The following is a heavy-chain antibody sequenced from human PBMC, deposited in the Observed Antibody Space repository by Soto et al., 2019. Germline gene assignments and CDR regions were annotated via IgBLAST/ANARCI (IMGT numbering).Heavy chain of an antibody. CDR3: ARPPYYYDSSGYLPH. D-gene: IGHD3-22*01. V-gene: IGHV1-2*02. CDR1: GYTFTGYY. CDR2: INPSSGGT. J-gene: IGHJ4*02. Sequence: ASVKVSCKASGYTFTGYYMHWVRQAPGQGLEWMGWINPSSGGTNYAQKFQGRVTMTRDTSISTAYMELSRLRSDDTAVYYCARPPYYYDSSGYLPHWGQGTLVTVSS.